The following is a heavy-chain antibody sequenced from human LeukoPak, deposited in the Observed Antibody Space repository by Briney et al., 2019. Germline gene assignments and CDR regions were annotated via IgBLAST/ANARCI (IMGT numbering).Heavy chain of an antibody. CDR3: VRGSYGSGIYYYGMDV. D-gene: IGHD3-10*01. Sequence: SETLSLTCTVSGGSISSYYWSWIRQPPGKGLEWIGYIYYSGSTNYNPSLRSRVTITVDTSKNQFPLKLSPVTATATAVYYCVRGSYGSGIYYYGMDVWGQGTTVTVSS. V-gene: IGHV4-59*01. CDR2: IYYSGST. J-gene: IGHJ6*02. CDR1: GGSISSYY.